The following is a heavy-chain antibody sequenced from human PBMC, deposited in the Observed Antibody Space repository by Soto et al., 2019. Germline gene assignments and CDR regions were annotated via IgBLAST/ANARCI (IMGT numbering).Heavy chain of an antibody. CDR3: ARAGAVIVVVPAAKRNWFDP. CDR1: GGSFSGYY. J-gene: IGHJ5*02. D-gene: IGHD2-2*01. V-gene: IGHV4-34*01. Sequence: LSLTCAVYGGSFSGYYWSWIRRPPGKGLEWIGEINHSGSTNYNPSLKSRVTISVDTSKNQFSLKLSSVTAADTAVYYCARAGAVIVVVPAAKRNWFDPWGQGTLVTVSS. CDR2: INHSGST.